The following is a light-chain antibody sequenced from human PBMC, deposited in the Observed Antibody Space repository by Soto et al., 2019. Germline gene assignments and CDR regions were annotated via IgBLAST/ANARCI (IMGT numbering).Light chain of an antibody. CDR2: DTS. J-gene: IGKJ4*01. Sequence: VLTQSPGTLSLSPGERATLFCRASQSVRSSLAWYQQKPGQAPRLFIYDTSIRATGVPARFRGSRSGAEFTLTISSLQSEDFAVYYCQHYVTWPLTFGGGTKVDIK. CDR1: QSVRSS. V-gene: IGKV3-15*01. CDR3: QHYVTWPLT.